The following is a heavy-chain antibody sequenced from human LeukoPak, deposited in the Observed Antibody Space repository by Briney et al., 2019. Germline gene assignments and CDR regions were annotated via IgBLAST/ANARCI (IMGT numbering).Heavy chain of an antibody. Sequence: KASETLSLTCTVSGGSISSYYWSWIRQPPGKGLEWIGYIYYTGSTSYNPSLKSRVTMSLDASKNQFSLELNSVTPADTAVYYCARGENYWPQWWFDPWGRGTLVSVSS. V-gene: IGHV4-59*01. CDR1: GGSISSYY. D-gene: IGHD1-7*01. CDR2: IYYTGST. CDR3: ARGENYWPQWWFDP. J-gene: IGHJ5*02.